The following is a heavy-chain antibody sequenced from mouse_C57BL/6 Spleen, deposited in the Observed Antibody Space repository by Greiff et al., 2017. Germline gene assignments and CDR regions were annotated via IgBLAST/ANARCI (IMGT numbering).Heavy chain of an antibody. CDR3: ARNYDYIDY. CDR1: GFTFSDYG. CDR2: ISSGSSTI. Sequence: EVKLMESGGGLVKPGGSLKLSCAASGFTFSDYGMHWVRQAPEKGLEWVAYISSGSSTIYYADTVKGQFTISRDNAKNTLFLQMTSLRSEDTAMYYCARNYDYIDYWGQGTTLTVSS. V-gene: IGHV5-17*01. D-gene: IGHD2-4*01. J-gene: IGHJ2*01.